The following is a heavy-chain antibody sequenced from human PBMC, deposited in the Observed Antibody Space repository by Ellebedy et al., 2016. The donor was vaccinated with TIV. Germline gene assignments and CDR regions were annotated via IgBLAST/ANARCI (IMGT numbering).Heavy chain of an antibody. D-gene: IGHD4-17*01. V-gene: IGHV3-23*01. CDR2: ISGSGGYT. Sequence: GESLKISXAASGFTFSSCAMSWVRQAPGKGLEWVSAISGSGGYTYYADSVKGRFTISRDNSKNTLYLQMNSLRAEDTAVYYCAVGATVTTPENYHYYGMNVWGQGTTVTVSS. J-gene: IGHJ6*02. CDR3: AVGATVTTPENYHYYGMNV. CDR1: GFTFSSCA.